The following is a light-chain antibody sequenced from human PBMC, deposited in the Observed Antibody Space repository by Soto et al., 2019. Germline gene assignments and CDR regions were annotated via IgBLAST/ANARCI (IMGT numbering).Light chain of an antibody. V-gene: IGKV1-33*01. J-gene: IGKJ5*01. CDR1: QNINNY. Sequence: SEMTRSPSFLSASLRDRATMICRASQNINNYLNWYQQKPGRAPKLLIYDASNLEAGVPSRFRGSGSGTDFTFTISRLQPEDIATYYCQQYENLPTFGQGTRLEIK. CDR2: DAS. CDR3: QQYENLPT.